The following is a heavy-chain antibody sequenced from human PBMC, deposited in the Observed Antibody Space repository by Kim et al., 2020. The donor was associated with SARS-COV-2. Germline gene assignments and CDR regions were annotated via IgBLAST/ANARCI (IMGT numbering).Heavy chain of an antibody. CDR2: IIPIFGRG. J-gene: IGHJ6*02. CDR1: GGTFSSYA. D-gene: IGHD1-26*01. V-gene: IGHV1-69*13. Sequence: SVKVSCKASGGTFSSYAISWVRQAPGQGLEWMGGIIPIFGRGNYAQKFQGRVTITADESTSTAYMELSSLRSEDTTVYYCERKIVGATTYYGMDVSGQG. CDR3: ERKIVGATTYYGMDV.